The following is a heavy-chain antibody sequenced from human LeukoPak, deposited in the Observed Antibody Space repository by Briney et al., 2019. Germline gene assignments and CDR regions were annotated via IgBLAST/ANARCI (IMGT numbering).Heavy chain of an antibody. CDR2: IYSGSST. CDR1: GFTVSSNY. J-gene: IGHJ4*02. CDR3: ARDRSSGWYVYDY. D-gene: IGHD6-19*01. Sequence: PGGSLRLSCVASGFTVSSNYMSWVRQAPGKGLEWVSVIYSGSSTYYAESVKGRFTISRNTSKNTLYLQMNSLRADDTAVYYCARDRSSGWYVYDYWGQGTLVTVPS. V-gene: IGHV3-53*01.